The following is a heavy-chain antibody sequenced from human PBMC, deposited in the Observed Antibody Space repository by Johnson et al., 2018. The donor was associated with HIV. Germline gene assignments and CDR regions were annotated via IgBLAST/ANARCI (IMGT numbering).Heavy chain of an antibody. CDR1: GFTFSSYD. CDR3: ARDLDTAMVTCAFDI. D-gene: IGHD5-18*01. J-gene: IGHJ3*02. Sequence: MLLVESGGGLVQPGGSLRLSCAASGFTFSSYDMHWVRQATGKGLEWVSYISSSGSYIYYADSVKGRFTISRDNSKNTLYLQMNSLRAEDTAVYYCARDLDTAMVTCAFDIWGQGTMVTVSS. CDR2: ISSSGSYI. V-gene: IGHV3-48*01.